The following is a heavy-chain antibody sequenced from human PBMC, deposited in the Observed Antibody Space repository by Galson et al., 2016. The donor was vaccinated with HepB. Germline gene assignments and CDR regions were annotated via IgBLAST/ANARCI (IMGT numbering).Heavy chain of an antibody. CDR1: GASNIMNKYF. D-gene: IGHD5-12*01. CDR2: MFSTGSS. Sequence: ETLSLTCRVSGASNIMNKYFWGWIRQPPGKGLEWIGSMFSTGSSYFNLSLKSRVSISIDPSTNPLSLKRRSVTAADTAFYYCARPISGTSLSDFDYWGQGILVTVSS. J-gene: IGHJ4*02. CDR3: ARPISGTSLSDFDY. V-gene: IGHV4-39*02.